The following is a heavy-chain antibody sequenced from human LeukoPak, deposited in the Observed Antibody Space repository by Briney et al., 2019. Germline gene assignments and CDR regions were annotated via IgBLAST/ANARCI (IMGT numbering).Heavy chain of an antibody. CDR1: GYTFTSYD. V-gene: IGHV1-8*01. CDR2: MNPNSGNT. Sequence: GASVKVSCKASGYTFTSYDINWVRQATGQGLEWMGWMNPNSGNTGYAQKFQGRVTMTRNTSISTAYMELSSLRSEDTAVYYCARAPPHYYGSGNLPAYWGQGTLVTVSS. CDR3: ARAPPHYYGSGNLPAY. D-gene: IGHD3-10*01. J-gene: IGHJ4*02.